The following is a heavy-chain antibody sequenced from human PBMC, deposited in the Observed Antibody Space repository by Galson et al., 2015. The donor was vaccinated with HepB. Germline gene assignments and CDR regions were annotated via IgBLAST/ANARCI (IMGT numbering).Heavy chain of an antibody. D-gene: IGHD3-3*01. CDR1: GYSFSSYY. CDR3: AGESGSSSRYFDY. J-gene: IGHJ4*02. Sequence: SVKVSCKASGYSFSSYYIHWVRQVPGQGLEWMGIINPTGGSTTYTQKFQGRVTMTRDRSAGTVYMELSSLRSEDTAVYYCAGESGSSSRYFDYWGQGTRVTVSS. CDR2: INPTGGST. V-gene: IGHV1-46*03.